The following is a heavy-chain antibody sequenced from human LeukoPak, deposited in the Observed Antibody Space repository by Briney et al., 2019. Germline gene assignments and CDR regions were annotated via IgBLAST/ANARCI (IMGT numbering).Heavy chain of an antibody. J-gene: IGHJ4*02. Sequence: GGSLRLSCAASGFTFSSYEMNWVRQAPGKGLEWVSYISSSGSTIYYADSVKGRFTISRDNAKNSLYLQMNSLRAEDTAVYYCARVGNDYVLDYWGQGTLSPSPQ. CDR1: GFTFSSYE. CDR3: ARVGNDYVLDY. CDR2: ISSSGSTI. V-gene: IGHV3-48*03. D-gene: IGHD3-16*01.